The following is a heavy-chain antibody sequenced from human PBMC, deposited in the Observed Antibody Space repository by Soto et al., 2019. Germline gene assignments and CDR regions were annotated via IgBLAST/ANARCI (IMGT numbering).Heavy chain of an antibody. V-gene: IGHV4-31*03. CDR1: GGSISSGGYY. CDR2: IYYSGST. D-gene: IGHD2-2*01. Sequence: PAETMSPTCTVSGGSISSGGYYWSWIRQHPGKGLEWIGYIYYSGSTYYNPSLKSRVTISVDTSKNQFSLKLSSVTAADTAVYYCARDEPAAHPYAFDIWGQGTMVTVSS. J-gene: IGHJ3*02. CDR3: ARDEPAAHPYAFDI.